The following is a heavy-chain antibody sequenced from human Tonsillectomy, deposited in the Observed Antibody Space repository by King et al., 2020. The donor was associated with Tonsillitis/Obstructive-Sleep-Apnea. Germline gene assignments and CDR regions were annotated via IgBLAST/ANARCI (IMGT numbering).Heavy chain of an antibody. J-gene: IGHJ4*02. D-gene: IGHD6-19*01. CDR3: AREPIAVALTFDY. CDR1: GFTFSSYG. Sequence: VQLVESGGGVVQPGRSLRLSCAASGFTFSSYGMHWVRQAPGKGLEWVAVIWYDGSNKYYADSVKGRFTISRDTSKTTLYLKMNSLRAEDTAVYYWAREPIAVALTFDYWGQGTLVTVSS. V-gene: IGHV3-33*01. CDR2: IWYDGSNK.